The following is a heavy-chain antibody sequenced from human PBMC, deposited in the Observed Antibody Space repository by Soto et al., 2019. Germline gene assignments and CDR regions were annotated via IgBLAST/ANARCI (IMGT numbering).Heavy chain of an antibody. CDR2: ISPYNGNT. Sequence: HVQLVQSGAEVKKPGASLKVSCKASGYTFISYGVSWVRQAPGQGLEWLGWISPYNGNTNYAQKFQGRITMTTDTSTSTVYMDLRSLRTDDTAVYXXAXXQTKWLTXAFDIWGQGTMVVVSS. CDR3: AXXQTKWLTXAFDI. V-gene: IGHV1-18*01. D-gene: IGHD5-12*01. CDR1: GYTFISYG. J-gene: IGHJ3*02.